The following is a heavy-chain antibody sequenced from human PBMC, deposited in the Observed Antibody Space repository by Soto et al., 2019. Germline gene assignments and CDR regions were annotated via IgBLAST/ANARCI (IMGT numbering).Heavy chain of an antibody. Sequence: ASAKVSCKASGYTFTGYYMHWVRQAPGQGLEWMGWINPNSGGTNYAQKFQGRVTMTRDTSISTAYMELSRLRSDDTAVYYCARATYYYDSSGYYPPLPTAFDIWGLGTMVTVSS. CDR1: GYTFTGYY. CDR3: ARATYYYDSSGYYPPLPTAFDI. J-gene: IGHJ3*02. CDR2: INPNSGGT. V-gene: IGHV1-2*02. D-gene: IGHD3-22*01.